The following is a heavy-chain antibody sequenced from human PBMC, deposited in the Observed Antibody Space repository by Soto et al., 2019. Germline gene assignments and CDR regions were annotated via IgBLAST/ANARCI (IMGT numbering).Heavy chain of an antibody. D-gene: IGHD5-18*01. J-gene: IGHJ6*03. Sequence: VGFLRLSCAASGFTFSSYSGNRIRQNPGKGLEWVSYISSSSSTIYYADSVKGRFTISRDNAKNSLYLQMNSLRAEDTAVYYCARDYLLDTAMGILLPGYMDVWGKGTTVTVSS. CDR3: ARDYLLDTAMGILLPGYMDV. V-gene: IGHV3-48*01. CDR1: GFTFSSYS. CDR2: ISSSSSTI.